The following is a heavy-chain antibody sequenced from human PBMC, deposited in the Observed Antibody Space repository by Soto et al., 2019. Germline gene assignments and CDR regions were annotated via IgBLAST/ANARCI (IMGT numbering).Heavy chain of an antibody. D-gene: IGHD6-13*01. CDR1: GFTFSSYA. J-gene: IGHJ4*02. CDR2: ISGSGGST. CDR3: AKGGSSWYYFDY. V-gene: IGHV3-23*01. Sequence: VGSLRLSCAASGFTFSSYAMSWVRQAPGKGLEWVSAISGSGGSTYYADSVKGRFTISRDNSKNTLYLQMNSLRAEDTAVYYCAKGGSSWYYFDYWGQGTLVTVSS.